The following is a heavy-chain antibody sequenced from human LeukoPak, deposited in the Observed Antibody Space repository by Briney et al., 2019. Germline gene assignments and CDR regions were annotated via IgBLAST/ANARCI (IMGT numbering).Heavy chain of an antibody. CDR1: GFTFSSYA. CDR3: AKEELDCSSTSCYTLFFDY. V-gene: IGHV3-23*01. J-gene: IGHJ4*02. Sequence: GGSLRLSCAASGFTFSSYAMSWVRQAPGKGLEWISAISGSGGSTYYADSVKGRFTISRDNSKNTLYLQMNSLRAEDTAVYYCAKEELDCSSTSCYTLFFDYWGQGTLVTVSS. CDR2: ISGSGGST. D-gene: IGHD2-2*02.